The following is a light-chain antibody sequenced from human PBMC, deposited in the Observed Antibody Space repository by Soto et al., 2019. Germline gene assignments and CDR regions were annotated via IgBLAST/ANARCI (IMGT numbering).Light chain of an antibody. V-gene: IGLV2-14*01. CDR1: SSDVGGYNY. CDR2: EVS. CDR3: SSYTNTSTLREAPYA. Sequence: QSVLAQPASVSGSPGQSITISCSGTSSDVGGYNYVSWYQQHPVKAPKLMIYEVSNRPSGVSNRFSGSKSGNTASLTISGLQEEDEDDYYFSSYTNTSTLREAPYAFGGGTKVTV. J-gene: IGLJ1*01.